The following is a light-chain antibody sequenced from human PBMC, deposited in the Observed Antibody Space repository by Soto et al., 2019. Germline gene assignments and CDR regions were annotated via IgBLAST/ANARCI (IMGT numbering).Light chain of an antibody. CDR2: EVN. Sequence: QSALTQPASVSGSPGQSITISCTGTSSDIGRYNYVSWFQQHPGKVPKHVIFEVNYRPSGVSDRFSGSKSGNTASLTITGLQAEDEADYYCASCITANTRCVFGSGTKVTVL. J-gene: IGLJ1*01. CDR1: SSDIGRYNY. V-gene: IGLV2-14*01. CDR3: ASCITANTRCV.